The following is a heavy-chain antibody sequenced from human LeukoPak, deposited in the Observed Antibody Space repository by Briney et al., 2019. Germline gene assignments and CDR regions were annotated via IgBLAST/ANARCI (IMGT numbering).Heavy chain of an antibody. CDR1: GGSISSSSYY. V-gene: IGHV4-61*02. CDR3: ARETAFFDVHDN. CDR2: IYTSGST. D-gene: IGHD2/OR15-2a*01. J-gene: IGHJ4*02. Sequence: PSQTLSLTCTVSGGSISSSSYYWSWIRQPAGKGLEWIGRIYTSGSTNYNPSLKSRVTISVDTSKNQFSLKLSSVTAADTAVYYCARETAFFDVHDNWGQGTLVTVSS.